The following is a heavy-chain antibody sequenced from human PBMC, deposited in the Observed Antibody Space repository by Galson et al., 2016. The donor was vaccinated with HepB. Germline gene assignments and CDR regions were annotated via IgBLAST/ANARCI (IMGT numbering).Heavy chain of an antibody. CDR2: MNPDTGNT. CDR1: GYTFISYD. D-gene: IGHD3-10*01. CDR3: ARDRSSGSGSFGY. Sequence: SVKVSCKASGYTFISYDVNWVRQATGQGLEWMGWMNPDTGNTGYAQKFQGRVTMTRNTSINTAYMELSSLTSEDTAVYFCARDRSSGSGSFGYWGQGTLVTVS. J-gene: IGHJ4*02. V-gene: IGHV1-8*01.